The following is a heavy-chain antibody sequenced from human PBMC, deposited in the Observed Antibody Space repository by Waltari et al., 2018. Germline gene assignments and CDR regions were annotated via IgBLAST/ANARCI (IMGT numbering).Heavy chain of an antibody. CDR2: IYWDDDK. CDR3: AHRFIRSGDWASGFFDH. J-gene: IGHJ4*02. CDR1: GFPLTTSGVG. D-gene: IGHD2-21*02. V-gene: IGHV2-5*02. Sequence: QVTLRESGPSRVKPTQTLALTCSFSGFPLTTSGVGVGWIRQSPGKALEWLALIYWDDDKRYNPALKSRLTITKDTSRNQVVLTMTNVDPVDTATYYCAHRFIRSGDWASGFFDHWGQGTLVTVSS.